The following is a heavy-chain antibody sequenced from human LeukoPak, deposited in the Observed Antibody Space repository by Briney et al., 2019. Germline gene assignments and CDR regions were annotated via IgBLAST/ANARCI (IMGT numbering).Heavy chain of an antibody. V-gene: IGHV3-21*01. Sequence: GGSLRLSCAASGFTFSSYSLNWVRQAPGKGLEWVSSISSSSSYLYYADSVKGRFTISRDNAKNSLYLQMNSLRVEDTAVYYCARDAEEGYFDYWGQGTLVTVSS. CDR2: ISSSSSYL. J-gene: IGHJ4*02. CDR3: ARDAEEGYFDY. CDR1: GFTFSSYS.